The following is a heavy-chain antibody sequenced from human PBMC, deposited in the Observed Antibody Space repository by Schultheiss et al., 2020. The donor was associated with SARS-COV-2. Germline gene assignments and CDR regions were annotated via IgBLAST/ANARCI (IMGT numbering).Heavy chain of an antibody. V-gene: IGHV3-15*01. J-gene: IGHJ4*02. Sequence: GGSLRLSCAASGFTVSSNYMSWVRQAPGKGLEWVGRIKSKTDGGTTDYAAPVKGRFTISRDDSKNTLYLQMNSLKTEDTAVYYCTNIRITIFGVVTDYWGQGTLVTVSS. CDR1: GFTVSSNY. CDR2: IKSKTDGGTT. D-gene: IGHD3-3*01. CDR3: TNIRITIFGVVTDY.